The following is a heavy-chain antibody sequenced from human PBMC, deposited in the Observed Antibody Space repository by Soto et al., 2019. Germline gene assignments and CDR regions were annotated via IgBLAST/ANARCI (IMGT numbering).Heavy chain of an antibody. D-gene: IGHD6-19*01. CDR3: ARECSLSVAAPGY. Sequence: QVELVESGGGVVQPGRSLRLSCAASGFTFSTYTMYWVRQAPGKGLEWVAGLSNNGINTDYADSVKGRFTISRDNYIHTPQLQMNSLRAADTAVYFCARECSLSVAAPGYWGQGTLVTVSS. J-gene: IGHJ4*02. V-gene: IGHV3-30-3*01. CDR2: LSNNGINT. CDR1: GFTFSTYT.